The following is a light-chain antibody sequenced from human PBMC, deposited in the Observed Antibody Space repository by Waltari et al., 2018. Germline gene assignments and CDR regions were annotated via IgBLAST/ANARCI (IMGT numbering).Light chain of an antibody. J-gene: IGKJ4*01. CDR2: DTS. CDR1: HSIAHY. CDR3: QQRSNWPLT. Sequence: EIVLTQSPATLSLSPGERATLSCTASHSIAHYLALYQQTPGQAPRLLIYDTSNRATGISVRVSVSWYETDFTLTISSLEPEDFGVYYCQQRSNWPLTFGGGTKVEIK. V-gene: IGKV3-11*01.